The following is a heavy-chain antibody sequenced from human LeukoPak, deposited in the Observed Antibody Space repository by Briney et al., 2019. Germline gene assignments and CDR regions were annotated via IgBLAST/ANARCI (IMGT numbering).Heavy chain of an antibody. CDR3: AKGRVVPAALLDY. V-gene: IGHV3-23*01. D-gene: IGHD2-15*01. CDR2: ISGSGDTT. CDR1: GFTFSGYA. Sequence: GGSLRLSCAASGFTFSGYAMTWVRQVPGKGLEWVSSISGSGDTTNYADSVKGRFTISRDNSKNTLFLQINSLRADDTAVYYCAKGRVVPAALLDYWGQGTLVTVSS. J-gene: IGHJ4*02.